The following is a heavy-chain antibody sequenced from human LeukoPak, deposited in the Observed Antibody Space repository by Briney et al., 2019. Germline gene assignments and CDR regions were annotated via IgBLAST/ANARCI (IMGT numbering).Heavy chain of an antibody. D-gene: IGHD7-27*01. CDR3: ARDELTGVDYFDY. J-gene: IGHJ4*02. CDR1: GFTFSGYA. V-gene: IGHV3-30-3*01. CDR2: ISYDGSNK. Sequence: GRSLRLSCAASGFTFSGYAMHWVRQAPGKGLEWVAVISYDGSNKYYADSVKGRFTISRDNSKNTLYLQMNSLRAEDTAVYYCARDELTGVDYFDYWGQGTLVTVSS.